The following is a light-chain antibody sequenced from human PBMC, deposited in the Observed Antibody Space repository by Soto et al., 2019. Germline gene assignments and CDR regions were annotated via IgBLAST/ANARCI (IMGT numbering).Light chain of an antibody. J-gene: IGKJ5*01. CDR2: GAS. V-gene: IGKV3-20*01. Sequence: ETGLTQSPGTLSLSPGERATLSCRASQSVTSNSLAWYQQKPGRAPRLLIYGASSRVTGIPDRFSGSGSGTDFTLTISRLEPEDFAVYYCQQYCVSPPIPFGPGTRLEIK. CDR3: QQYCVSPPIP. CDR1: QSVTSNS.